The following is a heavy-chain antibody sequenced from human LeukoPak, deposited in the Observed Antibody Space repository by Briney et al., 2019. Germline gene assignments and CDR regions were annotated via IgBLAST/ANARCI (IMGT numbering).Heavy chain of an antibody. V-gene: IGHV3-30*04. CDR3: ARGEMATIVN. D-gene: IGHD5-24*01. J-gene: IGHJ4*02. Sequence: GGSLRLSCAASGFTFSSYAMHWVRQAPGKGLEWVAVISYDGSNKYYADSVKGRFTISRDNSKNTLYLQMNSLRAEDTAVYYCARGEMATIVNWGQGTLVTVSS. CDR1: GFTFSSYA. CDR2: ISYDGSNK.